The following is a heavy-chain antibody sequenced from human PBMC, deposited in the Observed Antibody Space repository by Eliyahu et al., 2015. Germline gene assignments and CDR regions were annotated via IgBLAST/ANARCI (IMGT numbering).Heavy chain of an antibody. CDR3: ARQGGGGRSFDY. D-gene: IGHD3-16*01. CDR1: GDSINSSSYY. V-gene: IGHV4-39*01. Sequence: LQQXSGPGLVKPSETLSLTCTVSGDSINSSSYYWGWIRQPPGKGXEWIAXFXXSVNPYYNPXLKSRATISVXTXKSQFSLKXTSVTASDTAVYYCARQGGGGRSFDYWGQGTLVTVSS. CDR2: FXXSVNP. J-gene: IGHJ4*02.